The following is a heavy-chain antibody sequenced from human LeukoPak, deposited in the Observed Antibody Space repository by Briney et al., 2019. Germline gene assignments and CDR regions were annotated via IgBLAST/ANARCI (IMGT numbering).Heavy chain of an antibody. CDR3: ARDPWSIAVAGTGWFDP. D-gene: IGHD6-19*01. CDR2: ISAYNGNT. CDR1: GYTFTSYG. J-gene: IGHJ5*02. V-gene: IGHV1-18*01. Sequence: ASVKVSCKASGYTFTSYGISWVRQAPGQGLEWMGWISAYNGNTNYAQKLRGRVTMTTDTSTSTAYMELRSLRSDDTAVYYCARDPWSIAVAGTGWFDPWGQGTLVTVSS.